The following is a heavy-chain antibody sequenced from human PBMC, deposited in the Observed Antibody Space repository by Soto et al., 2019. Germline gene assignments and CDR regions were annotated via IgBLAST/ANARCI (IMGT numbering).Heavy chain of an antibody. CDR1: GGSVSSSSYY. J-gene: IGHJ5*02. V-gene: IGHV4-39*01. CDR2: ISYSGTT. CDR3: ARGITVAGPAS. Sequence: QLQLQESGPGLVKPSETLSLTCTVSGGSVSSSSYYWAWTRQPPGKGLEWIGSISYSGTTYYNPSLKRRVTISIDTSEHQFSLKLRSVTAAYTAVYYCARGITVAGPASWGQGTLVTVSS. D-gene: IGHD6-19*01.